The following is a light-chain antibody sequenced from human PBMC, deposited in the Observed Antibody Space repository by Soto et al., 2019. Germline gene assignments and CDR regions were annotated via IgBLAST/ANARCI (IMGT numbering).Light chain of an antibody. CDR3: AAWDDSLSGLV. J-gene: IGLJ3*02. CDR1: SSNIGSNY. V-gene: IGLV1-47*01. CDR2: RNN. Sequence: QSVLTQPPSASGTPGQRGTISCSGSSSNIGSNYVYWYQQLPGTAPKLLIYRNNQRPSGVPDRFSGSKSATSASLAISGLRSEDEADYYCAAWDDSLSGLVFGGGTKLTVL.